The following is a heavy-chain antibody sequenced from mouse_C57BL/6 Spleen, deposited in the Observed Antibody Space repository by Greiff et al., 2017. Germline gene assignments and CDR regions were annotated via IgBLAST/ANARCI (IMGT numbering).Heavy chain of an antibody. CDR1: GYTFTSYW. J-gene: IGHJ2*01. D-gene: IGHD3-3*01. V-gene: IGHV1-52*01. Sequence: QVQLQQPGAELVRPGSSVKLSCKASGYTFTSYWMHWVKQRPIQGLEWIGNIDPSDSETHYNQKFKDKATVTVDKSSSTAYMQLSSLTSEDSAVYYCAREGERAFDYWGQGTTLTVSS. CDR2: IDPSDSET. CDR3: AREGERAFDY.